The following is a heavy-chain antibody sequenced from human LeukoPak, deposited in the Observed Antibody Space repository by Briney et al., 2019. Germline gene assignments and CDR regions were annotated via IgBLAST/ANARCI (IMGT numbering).Heavy chain of an antibody. CDR3: ARSPVVQGYYRLYYFDY. V-gene: IGHV1-2*02. Sequence: ASVKVSCKASGYTFTGYYMHWVRQAPGQGLEWMGWINPNSGGTNYAQKFQGRVTMTRDTSISTAYMELSRLRSDDTAVYYCARSPVVQGYYRLYYFDYWGQGTLVTVSS. D-gene: IGHD3-3*01. J-gene: IGHJ4*02. CDR2: INPNSGGT. CDR1: GYTFTGYY.